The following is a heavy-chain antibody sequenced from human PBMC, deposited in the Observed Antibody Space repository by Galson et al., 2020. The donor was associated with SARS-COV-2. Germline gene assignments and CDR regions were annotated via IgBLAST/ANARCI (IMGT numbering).Heavy chain of an antibody. J-gene: IGHJ4*02. CDR1: GFTFSSYS. CDR3: AREVSSGSWAASGYFDY. Sequence: GGSLRLSCAASGFTFSSYSMNWVRQAPGKGLEWVSSISSRSSYIYYADSVKGRFTISRDNAKNSLYLQMNSLRAEDTAVYYCAREVSSGSWAASGYFDYWGQGTLVTVSS. V-gene: IGHV3-21*01. CDR2: ISSRSSYI. D-gene: IGHD6-19*01.